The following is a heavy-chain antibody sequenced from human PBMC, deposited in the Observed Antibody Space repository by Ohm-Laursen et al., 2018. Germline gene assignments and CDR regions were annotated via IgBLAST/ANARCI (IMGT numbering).Heavy chain of an antibody. D-gene: IGHD5-24*01. V-gene: IGHV1-46*01. CDR2: FNPNGDTT. J-gene: IGHJ4*02. Sequence: ASVKVSCKTAGYTFTSYFIHWVRQAPGQGLEWMGIFNPNGDTTTYAQNFQGRVTMTSDTSTSTVYMELTSLNPDDTAVYYCARGWAGFDYWGQGILVTVSS. CDR1: GYTFTSYF. CDR3: ARGWAGFDY.